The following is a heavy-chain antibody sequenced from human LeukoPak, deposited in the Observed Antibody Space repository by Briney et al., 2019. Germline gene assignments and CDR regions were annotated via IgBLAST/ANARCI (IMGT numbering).Heavy chain of an antibody. CDR3: ARGGDILTGYYYFNY. V-gene: IGHV4-30-2*01. D-gene: IGHD3-9*01. CDR2: IYHSGST. Sequence: SETVSLTCAVSGGTISRGGYSWSLIRQPPGKGLEWIGYIYHSGSTYYNPSLKSRVTISVDRSKNQFSLKLSSVTAADTAVYYCARGGDILTGYYYFNYWGQGTLVTVSS. J-gene: IGHJ4*02. CDR1: GGTISRGGYS.